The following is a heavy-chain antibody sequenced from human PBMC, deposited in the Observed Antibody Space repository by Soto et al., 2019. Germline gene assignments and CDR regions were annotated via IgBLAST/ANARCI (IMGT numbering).Heavy chain of an antibody. D-gene: IGHD6-19*01. CDR2: IIPIFGTA. V-gene: IGHV1-69*12. Sequence: QVQLVQSGAAVXKXXXXXKVSCKASGGTFSSYAINWVRQAPGQGLEWMGGIIPIFGTADYAQKFQGRVTITADESTSTAYMELSSLRSEDTAVYYCARAVAGGVYYYYGMGVWGQGTTVTVSS. CDR3: ARAVAGGVYYYYGMGV. J-gene: IGHJ6*02. CDR1: GGTFSSYA.